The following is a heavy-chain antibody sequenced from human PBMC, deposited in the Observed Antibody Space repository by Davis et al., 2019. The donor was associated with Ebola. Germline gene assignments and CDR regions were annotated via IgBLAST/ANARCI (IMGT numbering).Heavy chain of an antibody. J-gene: IGHJ4*02. CDR2: ISSDGSET. CDR3: ATAPL. CDR1: GFTFSNFA. V-gene: IGHV3-30*04. Sequence: GGSLRLSCAASGFTFSNFAMHWVRQAPGKGLEWLAVISSDGSETNYTDSVKGRFTVSRDNCKNTMYLEVKSLRGDDTAVYYCATAPLWDQGTLVTVSS.